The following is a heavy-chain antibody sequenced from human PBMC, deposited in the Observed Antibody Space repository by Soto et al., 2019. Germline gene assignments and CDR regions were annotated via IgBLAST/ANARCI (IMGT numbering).Heavy chain of an antibody. J-gene: IGHJ1*01. V-gene: IGHV3-30*18. CDR3: AKDPLRLGELSSPSEYFQH. CDR2: ISYDGSNK. CDR1: GFTFSSYG. D-gene: IGHD3-16*02. Sequence: QVQLVESGGGVVQPGRSLRLSCAASGFTFSSYGMHWVRQAPGKGLEWVAVISYDGSNKYYADSVKGRFTISRDNSKNTLYLQINSVRAEDTAVYYCAKDPLRLGELSSPSEYFQHWGQGTLVTVSS.